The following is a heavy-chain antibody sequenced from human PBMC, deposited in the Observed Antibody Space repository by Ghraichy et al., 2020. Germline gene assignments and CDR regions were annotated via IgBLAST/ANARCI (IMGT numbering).Heavy chain of an antibody. Sequence: SETLSLTCAVYGGSFSGYYWSWIRQPPGKGLEWIGEINHSGSTNYNPSLKSRVTISVDTSKNQFSLKLSSVTAADTAVYYCARAGYDILTGYYNPFDYWGQGTLVTVSS. J-gene: IGHJ4*02. D-gene: IGHD3-9*01. V-gene: IGHV4-34*01. CDR1: GGSFSGYY. CDR3: ARAGYDILTGYYNPFDY. CDR2: INHSGST.